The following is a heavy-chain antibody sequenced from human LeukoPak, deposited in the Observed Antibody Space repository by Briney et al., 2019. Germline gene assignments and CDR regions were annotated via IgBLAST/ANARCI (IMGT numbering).Heavy chain of an antibody. CDR3: AREGCGGGDCHLNWFDP. J-gene: IGHJ5*02. CDR1: GFTFSNYW. Sequence: GGSLRLSCAASGFTFSNYWMSWVRQAPGKGLEWVSVIYSGGSTYYADSVKGRFTISRDNSKNTLYLQMNSLRAEDTAVYYCAREGCGGGDCHLNWFDPWGQGTLVTVSS. CDR2: IYSGGST. V-gene: IGHV3-66*01. D-gene: IGHD2-21*02.